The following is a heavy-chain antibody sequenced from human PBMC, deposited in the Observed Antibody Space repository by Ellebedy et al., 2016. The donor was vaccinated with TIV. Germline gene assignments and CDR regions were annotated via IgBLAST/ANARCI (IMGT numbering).Heavy chain of an antibody. V-gene: IGHV3-48*01. CDR2: ISSSSSTI. Sequence: PGGSLRLSCAASGFTFSSYSMNWVRQAPGKGLEWVSYISSSSSTIYYADSVKGRFTISRDNAKNSLYLQMNSLRAEDTAVYYCARLGYMGIAVAGGVYWGQGTLVTVSS. CDR1: GFTFSSYS. J-gene: IGHJ4*02. D-gene: IGHD6-19*01. CDR3: ARLGYMGIAVAGGVY.